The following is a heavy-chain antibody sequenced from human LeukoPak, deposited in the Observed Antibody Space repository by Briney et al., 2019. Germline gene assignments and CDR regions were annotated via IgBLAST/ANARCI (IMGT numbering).Heavy chain of an antibody. CDR3: ARGIAAAGILDAFDI. V-gene: IGHV3-21*01. Sequence: GGSLRLSCAASGFTFSSYSLNWVRQAPGKGLEWVSSISSSSSYIYYADSVKGRFTISRDNAKNSLYLQMNSLRAEDTAVYYCARGIAAAGILDAFDIWGQGTMVTVSS. CDR2: ISSSSSYI. CDR1: GFTFSSYS. J-gene: IGHJ3*02. D-gene: IGHD6-13*01.